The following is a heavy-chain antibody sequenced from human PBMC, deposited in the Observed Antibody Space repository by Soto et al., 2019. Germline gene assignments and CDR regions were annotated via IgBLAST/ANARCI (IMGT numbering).Heavy chain of an antibody. V-gene: IGHV3-33*01. D-gene: IGHD1-1*01. CDR3: ARWSNNKVVDP. J-gene: IGHJ5*02. Sequence: QVQLVESGGGVVQPGRSLRLSCEGSGFTFRNHGMHWIRQSPGKGLEWRAVIWYDGSEKYYADSVKGRFTISRDNSKNTLYLQMNSLKVEDTAIYYCARWSNNKVVDPWGQGTVVTVS. CDR2: IWYDGSEK. CDR1: GFTFRNHG.